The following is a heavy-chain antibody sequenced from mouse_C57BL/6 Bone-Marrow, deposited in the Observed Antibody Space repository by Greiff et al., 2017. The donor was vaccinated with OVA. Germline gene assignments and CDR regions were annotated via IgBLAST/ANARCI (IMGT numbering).Heavy chain of an antibody. J-gene: IGHJ1*03. CDR1: GYTFTSYW. V-gene: IGHV1-64*01. CDR3: ARSDYDDGWYFDV. D-gene: IGHD2-4*01. Sequence: VQLQQPGAELVKPGASVKLSCKASGYTFTSYWMHWVKQRPGHGLEWIGMIHPNSGSTNYNEKFKSKATLTVDKSSRTAYMQLSSLTSEDSEVYYCARSDYDDGWYFDVWGTGTTVTVSS. CDR2: IHPNSGST.